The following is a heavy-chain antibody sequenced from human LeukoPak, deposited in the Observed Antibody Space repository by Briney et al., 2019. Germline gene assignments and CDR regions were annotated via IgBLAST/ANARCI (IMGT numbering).Heavy chain of an antibody. CDR3: ACHHDILTGYYNYFDF. D-gene: IGHD3-9*01. J-gene: IGHJ4*02. CDR2: IYYSGSA. CDR1: GGSVSSGSYH. Sequence: PSETLSLTCTVSGGSVSSGSYHWNWIRQPPGKGLEWIGYIYYSGSANYNPSLKSRVTISVDTSKNQFSLKLSSVTAADTAVYYCACHHDILTGYYNYFDFWGQGTLVTVSS. V-gene: IGHV4-61*01.